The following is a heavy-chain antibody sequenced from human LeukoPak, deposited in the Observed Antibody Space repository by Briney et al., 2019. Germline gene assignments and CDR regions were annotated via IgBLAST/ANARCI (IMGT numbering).Heavy chain of an antibody. V-gene: IGHV3-7*03. CDR2: IKEDGTET. J-gene: IGHJ4*02. Sequence: QSGGSLRLSCAASGFMFSSNWMSWVRLAPGKGLEWVANIKEDGTETYYVDSVKGRFTISRDNSKNALYLQMNSLRAEDTAVYYCARGSGYSYGFPDYWGQGTLVTVSS. CDR3: ARGSGYSYGFPDY. CDR1: GFMFSSNW. D-gene: IGHD5-18*01.